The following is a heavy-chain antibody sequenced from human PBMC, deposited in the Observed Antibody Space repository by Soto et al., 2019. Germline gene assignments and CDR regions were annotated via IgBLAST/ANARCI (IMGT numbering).Heavy chain of an antibody. Sequence: EVQLLESGGGLVQPGGSLRLSCAASGFTFNNYAMTWVRQAPGKGLEWVSGISGGGDTTSYADSVKGRFTVSRDGSKSTLYLQMSSLRAEDTALYYCAKGRGGSGSLTPRVDFWGQGTLVTVSS. D-gene: IGHD3-10*01. V-gene: IGHV3-23*01. CDR3: AKGRGGSGSLTPRVDF. CDR1: GFTFNNYA. J-gene: IGHJ4*02. CDR2: ISGGGDTT.